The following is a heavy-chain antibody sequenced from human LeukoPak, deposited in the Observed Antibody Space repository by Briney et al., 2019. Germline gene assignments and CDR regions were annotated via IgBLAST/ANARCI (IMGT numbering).Heavy chain of an antibody. Sequence: GGSLRLSCAASGFTFSSYAMIWIRQAPGKGLDWVSSISDNGDDTYYADSVKGRFTISRDKSTNTLYLQMNSLRADDTAVYYCAKGYYGNYVAVDYWGQGTLVTVSS. CDR1: GFTFSSYA. J-gene: IGHJ4*02. V-gene: IGHV3-23*01. CDR3: AKGYYGNYVAVDY. CDR2: ISDNGDDT. D-gene: IGHD4-11*01.